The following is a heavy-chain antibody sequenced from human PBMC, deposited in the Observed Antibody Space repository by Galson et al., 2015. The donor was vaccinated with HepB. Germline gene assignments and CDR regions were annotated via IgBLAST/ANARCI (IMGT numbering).Heavy chain of an antibody. Sequence: SVKVSCKASGYTFTGYYMHWVRQAPGQGLEWMGRINPNSGGTNYAQKFQGRVTMTRDTSISTAYMELSRLRSDDTVVYYCARGRVPRDVGVQWLTGYSSSYDAFDIWGQGTMVTVSS. J-gene: IGHJ3*02. D-gene: IGHD6-13*01. CDR2: INPNSGGT. CDR1: GYTFTGYY. V-gene: IGHV1-2*05. CDR3: ARGRVPRDVGVQWLTGYSSSYDAFDI.